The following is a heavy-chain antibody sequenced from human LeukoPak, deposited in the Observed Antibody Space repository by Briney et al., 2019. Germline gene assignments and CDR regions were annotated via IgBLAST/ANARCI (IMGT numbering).Heavy chain of an antibody. D-gene: IGHD1-26*01. J-gene: IGHJ4*02. CDR3: ARDEDPIVGATNVDY. Sequence: GGCLRLSCAASGFTFSSYSMNWVRQAPGKGLEWVSSISSSSSYIYYADSAKGRFTISRDNAKNSLYLQMNSLRAEDTAVYYCARDEDPIVGATNVDYWGQGTLVTVSS. V-gene: IGHV3-21*01. CDR2: ISSSSSYI. CDR1: GFTFSSYS.